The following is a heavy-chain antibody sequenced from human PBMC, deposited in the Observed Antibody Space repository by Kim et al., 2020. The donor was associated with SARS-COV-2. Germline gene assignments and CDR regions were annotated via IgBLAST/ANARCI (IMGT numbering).Heavy chain of an antibody. CDR3: ARLPNDYGDYDGRFDP. D-gene: IGHD4-17*01. V-gene: IGHV4-31*02. J-gene: IGHJ5*02. Sequence: LKSRVAISVDTSKNQFSLKLSSVTAADTAVYYCARLPNDYGDYDGRFDPWGQGTLVTVSS.